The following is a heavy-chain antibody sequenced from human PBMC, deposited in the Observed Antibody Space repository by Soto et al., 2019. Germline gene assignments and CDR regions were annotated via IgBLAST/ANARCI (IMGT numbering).Heavy chain of an antibody. D-gene: IGHD2-21*02. Sequence: QITLKESGPTLVKPTQTLTLTCTFSGFSLSTSGVGVGWIRQPPGKALEWLALIYWDDDKRYSPYLKSRITITKDTSKNQVVLTMINMDPLDTATYYCAHRQTYCGGDCYSGFDYWGQGTLVTVSS. CDR1: GFSLSTSGVG. J-gene: IGHJ4*02. CDR3: AHRQTYCGGDCYSGFDY. V-gene: IGHV2-5*02. CDR2: IYWDDDK.